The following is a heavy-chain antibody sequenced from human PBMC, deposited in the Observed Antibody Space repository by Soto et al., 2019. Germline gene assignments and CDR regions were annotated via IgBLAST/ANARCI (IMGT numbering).Heavy chain of an antibody. CDR2: ISGSGGST. J-gene: IGHJ5*02. V-gene: IGHV3-23*01. Sequence: GGSLSLYCRVGGYSFCRWSLYREQKDPGKGLEWVSAISGSGGSTYYADSVKGRFTISRDNSKNTLYLQMNSLRAEDTAVYYCAKVIVVVPAALNWFDPWGQGTLVTVSA. CDR1: GYSFCRWS. D-gene: IGHD2-2*01. CDR3: AKVIVVVPAALNWFDP.